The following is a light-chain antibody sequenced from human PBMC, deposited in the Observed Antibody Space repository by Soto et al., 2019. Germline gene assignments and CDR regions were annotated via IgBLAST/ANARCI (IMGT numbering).Light chain of an antibody. CDR3: QQYGSSPGWT. V-gene: IGKV3-20*01. CDR1: QNVRTF. CDR2: GAS. J-gene: IGKJ1*01. Sequence: EVVLTQSPATLSLSPGERATLSCRASQNVRTFLDWYQQKPGQAPRLLIYGASSRATGIPDRFSGSGSGTDFTLTISRLEPEDFAVYYCQQYGSSPGWTFGQGTKVDIK.